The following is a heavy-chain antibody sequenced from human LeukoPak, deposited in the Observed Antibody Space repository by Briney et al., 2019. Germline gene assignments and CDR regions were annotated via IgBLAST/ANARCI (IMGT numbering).Heavy chain of an antibody. V-gene: IGHV3-23*01. CDR1: GFTLSTYT. CDR2: IIGSGGDT. Sequence: GGSLRLSCAASGFTLSTYTMSWVHQAPGKGLEWVSAIIGSGGDTYYADSVKGRFTISRDNSKNTLYLQMSSLRAEDTAVYYCAKDIWVSAAGMFDYWGQGTLVTVSS. D-gene: IGHD6-13*01. J-gene: IGHJ4*02. CDR3: AKDIWVSAAGMFDY.